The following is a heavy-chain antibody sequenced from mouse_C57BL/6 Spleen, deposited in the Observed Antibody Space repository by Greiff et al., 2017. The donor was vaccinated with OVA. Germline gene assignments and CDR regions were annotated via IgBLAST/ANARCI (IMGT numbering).Heavy chain of an antibody. CDR1: GFNIKDDY. V-gene: IGHV14-4*01. Sequence: EVQLQQSGAELVRPGASVKLSCTASGFNIKDDYMHWVKQRPEQGLEWIGWIDPENGDTEYASKFQGKATITADTSSNTAYLQLSSLTSEDTAVYYCTNYGNSYGYFDVWGTGTTVTVSS. CDR2: IDPENGDT. J-gene: IGHJ1*03. D-gene: IGHD2-1*01. CDR3: TNYGNSYGYFDV.